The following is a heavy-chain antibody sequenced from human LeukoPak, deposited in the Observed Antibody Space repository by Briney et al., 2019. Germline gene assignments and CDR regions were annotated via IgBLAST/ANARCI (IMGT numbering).Heavy chain of an antibody. J-gene: IGHJ4*02. D-gene: IGHD5-12*01. CDR1: GGTLRRFS. Sequence: ASVKVSCMASGGTLRRFSVNWVRQAPGRGPEWMGGIIPAFGTLIYARDFQDRVTITADESTSTGYMELRGLRSEDMAVYIYATIFHELGGPCGFDFVAANYYFDSWGQGTLVTVSS. V-gene: IGHV1-69*13. CDR3: ATIFHELGGPCGFDFVAANYYFDS. CDR2: IIPAFGTL.